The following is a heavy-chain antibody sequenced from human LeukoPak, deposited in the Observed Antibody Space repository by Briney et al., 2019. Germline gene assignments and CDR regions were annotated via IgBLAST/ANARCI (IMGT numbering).Heavy chain of an antibody. CDR1: GFTFSSYG. D-gene: IGHD3-22*01. J-gene: IGHJ3*02. Sequence: PGRSLRLSCAASGFTFSSYGMHWVRQAPGKGLEWVAVISYDGSNKYYADSVKGRFTISRDNSKNTLYLQMNSLRAEDTAVYYCAKAHQDSSGFDAFDIWGRGTMVTVSS. V-gene: IGHV3-30*18. CDR2: ISYDGSNK. CDR3: AKAHQDSSGFDAFDI.